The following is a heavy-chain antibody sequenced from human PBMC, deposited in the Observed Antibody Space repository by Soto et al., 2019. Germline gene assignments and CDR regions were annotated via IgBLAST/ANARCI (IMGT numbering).Heavy chain of an antibody. CDR2: ISNDGSNK. CDR3: AKVIRADSTSSNFYYYSGMDV. J-gene: IGHJ6*02. D-gene: IGHD6-6*01. Sequence: GGSLRLSCAASGFSFSTYGMHWVRQAPGKGLEWMAVISNDGSNKYYADSVKGRFTISRDNSKDTLFLQMNSLRGEDTAIYYCAKVIRADSTSSNFYYYSGMDVWGQGTTVTVSS. V-gene: IGHV3-30*18. CDR1: GFSFSTYG.